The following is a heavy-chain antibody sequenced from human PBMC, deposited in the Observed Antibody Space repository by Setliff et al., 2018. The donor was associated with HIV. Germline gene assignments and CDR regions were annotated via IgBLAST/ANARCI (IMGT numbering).Heavy chain of an antibody. CDR1: GYTFSSYG. J-gene: IGHJ4*02. Sequence: ASVKVSCKASGYTFSSYGISWVRQAPGQGLEWMGIINSSGDSTSYAQKFQGRVTMTRDTSTSTVYMELSSLTYEDTAIYYCASGFRATVPDYWGQGTLVTVSS. CDR2: INSSGDST. V-gene: IGHV1-46*03. D-gene: IGHD4-17*01. CDR3: ASGFRATVPDY.